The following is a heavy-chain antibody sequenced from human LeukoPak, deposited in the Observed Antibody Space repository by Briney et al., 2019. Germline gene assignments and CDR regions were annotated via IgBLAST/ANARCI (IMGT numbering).Heavy chain of an antibody. V-gene: IGHV3-23*01. D-gene: IGHD4-11*01. J-gene: IGHJ4*02. CDR2: ISGSGDST. CDR3: AASTVAKYDY. CDR1: GFTFFSYA. Sequence: GGSLRVSCVGSGFTFFSYAMAWVRQDPGKGLEWVSAISGSGDSTFNADSVKGRFTISRYNSKNTLYLQMNSLRAEDTALYYCAASTVAKYDYWGQGTLVAVSS.